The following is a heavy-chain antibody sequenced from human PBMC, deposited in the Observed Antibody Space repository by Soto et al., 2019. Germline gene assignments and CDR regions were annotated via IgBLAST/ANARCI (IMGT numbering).Heavy chain of an antibody. J-gene: IGHJ6*02. CDR3: ALQVIVATIKDGIDV. CDR2: IYPGDSDT. CDR1: GYSFTSYW. Sequence: GESLKISCKGSGYSFTSYWIGWVRQMPGKGLEWMGIIYPGDSDTRYSPSFQGQVTISADKSISTAYLQWSSLKASDTAMYYCALQVIVATIKDGIDVRGQGTTVTGSS. D-gene: IGHD5-12*01. V-gene: IGHV5-51*01.